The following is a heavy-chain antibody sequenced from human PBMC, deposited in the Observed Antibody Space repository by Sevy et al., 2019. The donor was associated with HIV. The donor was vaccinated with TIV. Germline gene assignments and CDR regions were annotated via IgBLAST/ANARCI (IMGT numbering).Heavy chain of an antibody. CDR3: AKEGSGYDA. J-gene: IGHJ5*02. CDR2: ISGSGGNT. V-gene: IGHV3-23*01. D-gene: IGHD5-12*01. Sequence: GGSLRLSCAVSGFTFSSYVITWVRQAPGKGLEWVSTISGSGGNTYCADSVKGRFTISRENSNKMVLLELTSLRAEDTALYYCAKEGSGYDAWGQGTLVTVSS. CDR1: GFTFSSYV.